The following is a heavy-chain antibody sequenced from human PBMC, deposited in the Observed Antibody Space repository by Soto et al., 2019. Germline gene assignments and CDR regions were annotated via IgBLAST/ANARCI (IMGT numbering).Heavy chain of an antibody. D-gene: IGHD1-26*01. V-gene: IGHV3-33*01. CDR1: GFTFSSYG. CDR3: ARDQGAYAEDFQH. J-gene: IGHJ1*01. Sequence: QVQLVESGGGVVQPGRSLRLSCAASGFTFSSYGMHWVRHAPGKGLEWVALIWYDGSNKYYADSVKGRFTISRDNSKNTLYLQMTSLRAVDTAVYYCARDQGAYAEDFQHWGQGTMVTVSS. CDR2: IWYDGSNK.